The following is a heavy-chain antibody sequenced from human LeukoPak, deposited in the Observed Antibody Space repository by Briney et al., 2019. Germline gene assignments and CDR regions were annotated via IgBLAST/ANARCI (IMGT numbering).Heavy chain of an antibody. J-gene: IGHJ4*02. CDR1: GGSISSGSYY. Sequence: SETLSLTCTVSGGSISSGSYYWSWIRQPAGKGLEWIWRIYTSGSTNYNPSLKSRATISVDTSKNQFSLKLSSVTAADTAVYYCARGSGTYYYDSSGYYLDYWGQGTLVTVSS. D-gene: IGHD3-22*01. V-gene: IGHV4-61*02. CDR2: IYTSGST. CDR3: ARGSGTYYYDSSGYYLDY.